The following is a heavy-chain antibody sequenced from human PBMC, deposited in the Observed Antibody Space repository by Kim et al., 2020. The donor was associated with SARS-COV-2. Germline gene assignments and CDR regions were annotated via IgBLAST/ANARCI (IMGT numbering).Heavy chain of an antibody. Sequence: GESLKISCKGSGYSFTSYWIGWVRQMPGKGLEWMGIIYPGDSDTRYSPSFQGQVTISADKSISTAYLQWSSLKSSDTAMYYCARRGGAAGITIFGVKPYYYYYGMDVWGQGTTVTVSS. V-gene: IGHV5-51*01. CDR2: IYPGDSDT. CDR3: ARRGGAAGITIFGVKPYYYYYGMDV. J-gene: IGHJ6*02. D-gene: IGHD3-3*01. CDR1: GYSFTSYW.